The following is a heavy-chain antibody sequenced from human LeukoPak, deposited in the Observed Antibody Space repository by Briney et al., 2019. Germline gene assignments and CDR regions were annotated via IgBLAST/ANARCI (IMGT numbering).Heavy chain of an antibody. CDR1: GYTFTGYY. CDR2: INPNSGGT. CDR3: FPDSSGYYYSY. Sequence: ASVKVSCKASGYTFTGYYMHWVRQAPGQGLEWMGWINPNSGGTNYAQKFQGRVTTTRDTSISTAYMELSRLRSDDTAVYYCFPDSSGYYYSYWGQGTLVTVSS. V-gene: IGHV1-2*02. J-gene: IGHJ4*02. D-gene: IGHD3-22*01.